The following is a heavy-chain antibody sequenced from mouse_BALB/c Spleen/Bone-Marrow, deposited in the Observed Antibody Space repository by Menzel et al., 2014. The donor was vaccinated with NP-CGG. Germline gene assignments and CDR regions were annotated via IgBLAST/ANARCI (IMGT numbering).Heavy chain of an antibody. CDR1: GFSLTSYG. V-gene: IGHV2-9*02. D-gene: IGHD2-1*01. CDR2: IWAGGST. CDR3: ARDHYGNYGGSFFAY. J-gene: IGHJ3*01. Sequence: VQGVESGPGLVAPSQSLSITCTVSGFSLTSYGVHWVRPPPGKGLEWLGVIWAGGSTNYNSALMSRLSISKDNSKSQVFLKMNSLQTDDTAMYYCARDHYGNYGGSFFAYWGQGTLVTVSA.